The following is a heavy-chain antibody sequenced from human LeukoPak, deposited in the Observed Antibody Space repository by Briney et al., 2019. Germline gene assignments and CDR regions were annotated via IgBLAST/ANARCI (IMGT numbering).Heavy chain of an antibody. D-gene: IGHD6-19*01. CDR1: GGSISSYY. CDR3: ARLGAVAGSDSDY. V-gene: IGHV4-59*08. Sequence: SETLSLTCTVSGGSISSYYWSWIRQPPGKGLEWIGYIYYSGSTNYNSSLKSRVTISVDTSKNQFSLKLSSVTAADTAVYYCARLGAVAGSDSDYWGQGTLVTVSS. CDR2: IYYSGST. J-gene: IGHJ4*02.